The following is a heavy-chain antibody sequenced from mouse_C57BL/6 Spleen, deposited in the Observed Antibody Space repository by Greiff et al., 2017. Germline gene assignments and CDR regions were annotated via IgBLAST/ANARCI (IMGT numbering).Heavy chain of an antibody. Sequence: QVQLQQSGAELMKPGASVKLSCKATGYTFTGYWIEWVKQRPGHGLEWIGEILPGSGSTNYNEKFKGKATLTADKSSSTAYMQLSSLTSEDSAVYFCARHLLFNFHYYAMDYWGQGTSVTVSS. CDR1: GYTFTGYW. V-gene: IGHV1-9*01. CDR3: ARHLLFNFHYYAMDY. D-gene: IGHD2-10*01. CDR2: ILPGSGST. J-gene: IGHJ4*01.